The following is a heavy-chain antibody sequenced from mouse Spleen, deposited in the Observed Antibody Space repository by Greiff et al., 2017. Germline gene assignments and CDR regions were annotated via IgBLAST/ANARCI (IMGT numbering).Heavy chain of an antibody. D-gene: IGHD2-3*01. CDR2: IDPSDSYT. J-gene: IGHJ4*01. Sequence: VQLQQPGAELVLPGASVKLSCTASGYTFTSYWMHWVQQSPGKGLEWIGEIDPSDSYTNYNQKFKGKATLTGDKTSSTAYMQLSSLTAEDSAFYYCAKMGAYAMDYWGQGTSVTVSS. V-gene: IGHV1-69*01. CDR3: AKMGAYAMDY. CDR1: GYTFTSYW.